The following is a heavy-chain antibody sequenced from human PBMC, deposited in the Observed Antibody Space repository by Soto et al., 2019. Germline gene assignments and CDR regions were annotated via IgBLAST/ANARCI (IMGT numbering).Heavy chain of an antibody. Sequence: ASVKVSCKASGGTFSSYTISWVRQAPGQGLEWMGRIIPILGIANYAQKFQGRVTITADKSTSTAYMELSSLRSEDTAVYYCARDQSRTLRYFDWSHHSPQVYPSYGMYVWGQGATVPVSS. D-gene: IGHD3-9*01. CDR3: ARDQSRTLRYFDWSHHSPQVYPSYGMYV. CDR1: GGTFSSYT. J-gene: IGHJ6*02. CDR2: IIPILGIA. V-gene: IGHV1-69*04.